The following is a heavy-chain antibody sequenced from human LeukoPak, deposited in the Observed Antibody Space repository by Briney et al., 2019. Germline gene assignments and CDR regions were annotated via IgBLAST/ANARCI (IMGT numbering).Heavy chain of an antibody. J-gene: IGHJ6*02. CDR2: ISSSSSYI. CDR3: ARDLGPTFYCSGGSCYSNPSYYYYYGMDV. V-gene: IGHV3-21*01. Sequence: GGSLRLSCAASGFTFSSYSMNWVRQAPGKGLEWVSSISSSSSYIYYADSVKGRFTISRDNAKNSLYLQMNSLGAEDTAMYYCARDLGPTFYCSGGSCYSNPSYYYYYGMDVWGQGTTVTVSS. CDR1: GFTFSSYS. D-gene: IGHD2-15*01.